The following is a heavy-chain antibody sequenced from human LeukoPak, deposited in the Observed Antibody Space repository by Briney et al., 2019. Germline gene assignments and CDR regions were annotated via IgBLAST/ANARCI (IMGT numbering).Heavy chain of an antibody. D-gene: IGHD4-17*01. CDR3: AREYSSWPVTTYLNWFDP. CDR1: GGTFSSYS. Sequence: VKVSCKSSGGTFSSYSISWVRQGAGQGLEWRGGIIPIFCTANYAQKFQLRVTITPDESTSTAYMELSTLRPEDTAVYYCAREYSSWPVTTYLNWFDPWGQGTLVTVSS. J-gene: IGHJ5*02. V-gene: IGHV1-69*13. CDR2: IIPIFCTA.